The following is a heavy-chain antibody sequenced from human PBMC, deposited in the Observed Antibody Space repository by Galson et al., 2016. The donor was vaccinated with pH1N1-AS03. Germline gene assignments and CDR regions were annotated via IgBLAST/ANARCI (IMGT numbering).Heavy chain of an antibody. CDR3: ARAYYGDFADWFDP. CDR1: GFSLSTSGVG. CDR2: IYWNDDI. Sequence: PALVKPTQTLTLTCTFSGFSLSTSGVGVGWIRQAPGKALEWLAIIYWNDDIRYSPSLRNRLTITKDTSKSQVVLTMTNMDPVDTATYFCARAYYGDFADWFDPWGQGTLV. D-gene: IGHD4-17*01. J-gene: IGHJ5*02. V-gene: IGHV2-5*01.